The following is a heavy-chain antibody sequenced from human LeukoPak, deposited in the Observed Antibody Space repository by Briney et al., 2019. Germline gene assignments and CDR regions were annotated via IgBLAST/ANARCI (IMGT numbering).Heavy chain of an antibody. CDR1: GGSISSYY. Sequence: PSETLSLTCTVSGGSISSYYWSWIRQPPGKGLERIGYIYYSGSTNYNPSLKSRVTISVDTSKNQFSLKLSSVTAADTAVYYCARHRYDSSGSSEYYGMDVWGQGTTVTVSS. CDR3: ARHRYDSSGSSEYYGMDV. CDR2: IYYSGST. D-gene: IGHD3-22*01. J-gene: IGHJ6*02. V-gene: IGHV4-59*08.